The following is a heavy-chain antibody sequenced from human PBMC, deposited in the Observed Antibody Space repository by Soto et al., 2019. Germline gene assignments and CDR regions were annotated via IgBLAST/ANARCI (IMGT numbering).Heavy chain of an antibody. CDR2: IYPADSDT. V-gene: IGHV5-51*01. CDR1: GYTFTSYW. D-gene: IGHD3-10*01. CDR3: ARAYGKYFDY. Sequence: GESLKISCKGSGYTFTSYWIGWVRQLPGKGLEWMGIIYPADSDTRYSPSFQGQVTISADKSISTAYLQWSSLRASDTAMYFCARAYGKYFDYWAQGTPVTVSS. J-gene: IGHJ4*02.